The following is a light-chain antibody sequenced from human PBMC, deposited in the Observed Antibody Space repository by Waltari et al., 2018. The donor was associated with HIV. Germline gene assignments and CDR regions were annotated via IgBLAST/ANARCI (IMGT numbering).Light chain of an antibody. V-gene: IGLV3-1*01. J-gene: IGLJ2*01. CDR3: QAWDTTTMI. CDR1: KLRGKY. CDR2: QDD. Sequence: SYMLTQSPSVSVAPGKTASISCSGGKLRGKYACWYQQKPGQSPVLVMYQDDRRPSGIPERFSGSSSANTATLTISGTQAMDEADYYCQAWDTTTMIIGGGTKLTVL.